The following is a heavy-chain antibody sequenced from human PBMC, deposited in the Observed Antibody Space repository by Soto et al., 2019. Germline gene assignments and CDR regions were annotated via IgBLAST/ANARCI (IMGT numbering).Heavy chain of an antibody. D-gene: IGHD3-22*01. Sequence: GASVKVSCKASGYTFTGYYMHWVRQAPGQGLEWMGWINPNSGGTNYAQKFQGRVTMTRDTSISTAYMELSRLRSDDTAVYYCARAPFSYYYDSSSYYYGMDVWGQGTTVTVSS. CDR1: GYTFTGYY. CDR3: ARAPFSYYYDSSSYYYGMDV. CDR2: INPNSGGT. V-gene: IGHV1-2*02. J-gene: IGHJ6*02.